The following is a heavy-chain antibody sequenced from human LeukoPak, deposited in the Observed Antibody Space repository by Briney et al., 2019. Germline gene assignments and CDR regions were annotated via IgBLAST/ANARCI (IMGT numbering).Heavy chain of an antibody. Sequence: SETLSLTCTVSGGSINNFYWTWIRQPPGKGLECIGYVYYTGSTYYNPSFKNRVTISVDTSRNQFSLRLNYVTAADTAVYYCARDSSTVTTRHFDYWGQGTLVTVSS. CDR2: VYYTGST. J-gene: IGHJ4*02. D-gene: IGHD4-17*01. CDR1: GGSINNFY. V-gene: IGHV4-59*01. CDR3: ARDSSTVTTRHFDY.